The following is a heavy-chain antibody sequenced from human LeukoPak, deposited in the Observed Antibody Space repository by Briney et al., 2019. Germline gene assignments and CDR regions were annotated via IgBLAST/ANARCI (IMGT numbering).Heavy chain of an antibody. CDR3: AREPSAPYGDYFDY. Sequence: TSEPLSLSCSVAGGSISTGGYYWSWIRQHPGKGLEWIGYIYDSGNTYYNPSLKSRVTISVDTPKNQFSLKLGSVTVADTAVYYCAREPSAPYGDYFDYWGQGTLVTVSS. V-gene: IGHV4-31*03. J-gene: IGHJ4*02. CDR2: IYDSGNT. CDR1: GGSISTGGYY. D-gene: IGHD4-17*01.